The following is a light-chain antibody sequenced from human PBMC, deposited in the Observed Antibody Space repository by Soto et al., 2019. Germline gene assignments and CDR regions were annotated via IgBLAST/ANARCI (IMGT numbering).Light chain of an antibody. Sequence: IVMTQSPATLSVSPGESATLSCRARQSVSSNQAWYQQKPGQAPRLLIYGASTRATGIPARFSGSGSGTEFTLSISSLQSEDFAVYYGQQYNNWPSFTFGPGTKVDIK. CDR2: GAS. V-gene: IGKV3-15*01. CDR1: QSVSSN. J-gene: IGKJ3*01. CDR3: QQYNNWPSFT.